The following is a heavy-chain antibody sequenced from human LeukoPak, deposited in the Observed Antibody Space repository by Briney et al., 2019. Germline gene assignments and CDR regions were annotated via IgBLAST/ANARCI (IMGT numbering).Heavy chain of an antibody. D-gene: IGHD5/OR15-5a*01. CDR3: ARDSKSTADAFDI. V-gene: IGHV4-4*02. J-gene: IGHJ3*02. Sequence: SETLSLTCTVSGDSITSSHWWSWIRQSPGKGLEWIGNTYHSDYTNYNPSLKGRATISVDKSKNQLSLKVISVTAADTAMYYCARDSKSTADAFDIWGQGTMVTVSS. CDR2: TYHSDYT. CDR1: GDSITSSHW.